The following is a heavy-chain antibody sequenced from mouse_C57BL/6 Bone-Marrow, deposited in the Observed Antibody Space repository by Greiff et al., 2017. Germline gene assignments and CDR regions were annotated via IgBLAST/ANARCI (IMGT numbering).Heavy chain of an antibody. J-gene: IGHJ2*01. CDR1: GFNIKDDY. D-gene: IGHD1-1*01. CDR2: IDPENGDT. V-gene: IGHV14-4*01. Sequence: VQLKESGAELVRPGASVKLSCTASGFNIKDDYMHWVKQRPEQGLEWIGWIDPENGDTESASKFQGKATITADTSSNTAYLQLSSLTSEDTAVYYCTTPFYYYGSRRFDYWGQGTTLTVSS. CDR3: TTPFYYYGSRRFDY.